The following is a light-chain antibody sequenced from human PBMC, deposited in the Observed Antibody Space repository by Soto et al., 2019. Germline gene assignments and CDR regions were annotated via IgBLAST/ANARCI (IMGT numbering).Light chain of an antibody. CDR3: QQSYNTPIT. Sequence: DIQMTQSPSSLSASLGDRVTITCRASQTISNYLNWYQQKSLRAPEPLVYAASNLQSGVPSRFTGSGSGTHFTLTISGLEPADFATYFCQQSYNTPITVGQGTRLEI. J-gene: IGKJ5*01. CDR2: AAS. CDR1: QTISNY. V-gene: IGKV1-39*01.